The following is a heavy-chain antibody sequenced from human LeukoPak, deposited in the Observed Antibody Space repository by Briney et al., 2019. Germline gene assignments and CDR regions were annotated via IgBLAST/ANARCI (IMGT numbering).Heavy chain of an antibody. CDR2: INHSGST. CDR1: GGSFSGYY. Sequence: SETLSLTCAVYGGSFSGYYWSWIRQPPGKGLERIGEINHSGSTNYNPSLKIRVTISVDTSKNQFSLKLSSVTAADTAVYYCARARLDHDYGDYSLDYWGQGTLVTVSS. J-gene: IGHJ4*02. V-gene: IGHV4-34*01. CDR3: ARARLDHDYGDYSLDY. D-gene: IGHD4-17*01.